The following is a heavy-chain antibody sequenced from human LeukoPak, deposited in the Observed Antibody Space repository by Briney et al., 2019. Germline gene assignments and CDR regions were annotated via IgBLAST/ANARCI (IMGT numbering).Heavy chain of an antibody. D-gene: IGHD3-22*01. J-gene: IGHJ6*03. Sequence: PGGSLRLSCAASGFTFSSYAMSWVRQAPGKGLEWVSSISGSGGRTHYADSVKGRFTISRDNSKNTLYLQMNSLRAEDTAVYYCARGIEVGSGYMDVWGKGTTVTISS. CDR2: ISGSGGRT. V-gene: IGHV3-23*01. CDR1: GFTFSSYA. CDR3: ARGIEVGSGYMDV.